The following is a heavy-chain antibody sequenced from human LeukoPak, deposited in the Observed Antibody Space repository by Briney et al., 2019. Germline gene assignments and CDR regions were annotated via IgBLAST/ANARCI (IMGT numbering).Heavy chain of an antibody. D-gene: IGHD3-22*01. V-gene: IGHV4-39*07. CDR3: AGAPMIVVVIYDY. Sequence: SETLSLTCAISGDSTSSDRYYGGWVRQPPGKGLEWIGNIYYSGSTYYNPSLKSRVTISVDTSKNQFSLKLSSVTAADTAVYYCAGAPMIVVVIYDYWGQGTLVTVSS. CDR2: IYYSGST. J-gene: IGHJ4*02. CDR1: GDSTSSDRYY.